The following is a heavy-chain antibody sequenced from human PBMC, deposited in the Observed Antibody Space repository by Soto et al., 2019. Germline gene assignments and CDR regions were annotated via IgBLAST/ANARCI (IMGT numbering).Heavy chain of an antibody. D-gene: IGHD3-16*01. V-gene: IGHV3-15*01. CDR1: GFSFIDAW. CDR2: LKSETDGGTA. CDR3: MTAPGLNVLF. J-gene: IGHJ4*02. Sequence: EVQLVESGGGLVKHGGSLRLSCVGSGFSFIDAWMSWVRQAPGKGLEWVGRLKSETDGGTADYAAPVEGRFNISRDDSKNTLYLQMNGLKSEDTAVYYCMTAPGLNVLFWGQGALVTVSS.